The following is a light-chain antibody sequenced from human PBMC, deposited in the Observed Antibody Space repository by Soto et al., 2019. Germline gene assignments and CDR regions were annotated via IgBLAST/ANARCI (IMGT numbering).Light chain of an antibody. CDR3: LQYSDFPRT. CDR2: GAS. Sequence: EIVLTQSPGTLSVSPGERVTLSCRASQSVGSSYLAWYQQRPGQAPRLLIFGASYRATGIPDRFSGSGSGTDFTLTISRLEPEDFAVYYCLQYSDFPRTFGQGTKVEVK. CDR1: QSVGSSY. J-gene: IGKJ1*01. V-gene: IGKV3-20*01.